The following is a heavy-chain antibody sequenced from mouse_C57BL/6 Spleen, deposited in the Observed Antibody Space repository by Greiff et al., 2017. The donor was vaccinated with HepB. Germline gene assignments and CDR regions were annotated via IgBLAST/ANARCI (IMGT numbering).Heavy chain of an antibody. D-gene: IGHD2-1*01. CDR1: GFSFNTYA. CDR2: IRSKSNNYAT. CDR3: VSRLYYGNSYWYFDV. Sequence: GGGLVQPKGSLKLSCAASGFSFNTYAMNWVRQAPGKGLEGVARIRSKSNNYATYYADSVKDRFTISRDDSESMLYLQMNNLKTEDTAMYYCVSRLYYGNSYWYFDVWGTGTTVTVSS. V-gene: IGHV10-1*01. J-gene: IGHJ1*03.